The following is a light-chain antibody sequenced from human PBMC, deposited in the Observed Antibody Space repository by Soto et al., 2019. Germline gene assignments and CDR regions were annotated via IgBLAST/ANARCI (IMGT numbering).Light chain of an antibody. J-gene: IGKJ1*01. CDR3: QQYNNCSPWT. V-gene: IGKV3-15*01. CDR2: GAS. CDR1: QSVSSN. Sequence: EIVMTQSPATLSVSPGERATLSCRASQSVSSNLAWYQHKPGQAHRLLIYGASTRPTGIPARVSGSGSGTEFTHTLSSLHSEDFAEYYCQQYNNCSPWTFGQGTKVEIK.